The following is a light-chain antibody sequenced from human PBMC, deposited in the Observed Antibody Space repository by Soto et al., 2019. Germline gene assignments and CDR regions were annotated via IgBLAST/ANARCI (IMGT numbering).Light chain of an antibody. V-gene: IGKV1-39*01. CDR2: DAS. CDR3: RQSYSTPPFT. Sequence: DIQMTQSPSSLSASVGDRVTLTCRASQSISSYLNGYQQKPGEAPKLLIYDASSLKSGVPSRLSGSGSWTKFILTTSSLLPDDVATYYCRQSYSTPPFTFGQGTKLEIK. J-gene: IGKJ2*01. CDR1: QSISSY.